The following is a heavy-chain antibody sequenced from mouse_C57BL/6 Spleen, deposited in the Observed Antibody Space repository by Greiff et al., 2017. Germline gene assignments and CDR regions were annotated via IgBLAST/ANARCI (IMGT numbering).Heavy chain of an antibody. CDR1: GFTFSSYG. V-gene: IGHV5-6*02. D-gene: IGHD2-4*01. J-gene: IGHJ1*03. CDR2: ISSGGSYT. Sequence: DVMLVESGGDLVKPGGSLKLSCAASGFTFSSYGMSWVRQTPDKRLEWVATISSGGSYTYYPDSVKGRFTISRDNAKNTLYLRMSSLKSEDAAMYYCARREYDYDGYFDVWGTGTTVTVSS. CDR3: ARREYDYDGYFDV.